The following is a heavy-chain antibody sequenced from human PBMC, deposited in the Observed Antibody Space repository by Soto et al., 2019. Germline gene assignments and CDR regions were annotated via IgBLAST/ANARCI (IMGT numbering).Heavy chain of an antibody. V-gene: IGHV1-8*01. CDR1: GYTFTSYD. CDR3: ARERTGPNYFDY. D-gene: IGHD1-7*01. Sequence: QVQLVQSGAEVKKPGASVKVSCKASGYTFTSYDINWGRQATGQGLEWMGWMNPTSGNTAYAQKFQGRVTMTRNTSISTAYMELSSLRSEDTAVYYCARERTGPNYFDYWGQGTLVTVSS. J-gene: IGHJ4*02. CDR2: MNPTSGNT.